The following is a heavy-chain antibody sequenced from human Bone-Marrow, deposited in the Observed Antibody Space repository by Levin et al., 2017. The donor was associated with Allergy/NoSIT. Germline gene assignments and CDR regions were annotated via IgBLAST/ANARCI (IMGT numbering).Heavy chain of an antibody. CDR2: ISYDGSDK. Sequence: GGSLRLSCAASGFTFSSYGMHWVRQAPGKGLEWVAVISYDGSDKYYADSVKGRFTISRDNSKNTLFLQMNSLRAEDTAVYYCAKESRVVGGTLGVGDYLDYWGQGTLVTVSS. CDR3: AKESRVVGGTLGVGDYLDY. D-gene: IGHD1-26*01. V-gene: IGHV3-30*18. CDR1: GFTFSSYG. J-gene: IGHJ4*02.